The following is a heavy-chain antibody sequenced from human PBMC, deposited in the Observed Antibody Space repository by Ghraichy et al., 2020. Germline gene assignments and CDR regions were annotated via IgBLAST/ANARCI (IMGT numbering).Heavy chain of an antibody. J-gene: IGHJ5*02. Sequence: SETLSLTCTVSGGSISSYYWSWIRQPPGKGLEWIAYIYNSGSTKYNPSLKSRVTISVDTSKNQLSLKLSSVTAADTAVYYCARDPSSAGSSNNWFDPWGQGSLVTVPA. V-gene: IGHV4-59*01. CDR1: GGSISSYY. CDR3: ARDPSSAGSSNNWFDP. CDR2: IYNSGST. D-gene: IGHD6-13*01.